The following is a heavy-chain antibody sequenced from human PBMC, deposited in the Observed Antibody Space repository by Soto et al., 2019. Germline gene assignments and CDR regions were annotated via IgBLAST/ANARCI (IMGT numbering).Heavy chain of an antibody. V-gene: IGHV5-51*01. D-gene: IGHD3-22*01. CDR3: ARHPLYYYDSSGYYIDY. Sequence: PGESLKISCKGSGYSFTSYWIGWVRQMPGKGLEWMGIIYPGDSDTRYSPSFQGQVTISADKSISTAYLQRSSLKASDTAMYYCARHPLYYYDSSGYYIDYWGQGTLVTVSS. CDR2: IYPGDSDT. J-gene: IGHJ4*02. CDR1: GYSFTSYW.